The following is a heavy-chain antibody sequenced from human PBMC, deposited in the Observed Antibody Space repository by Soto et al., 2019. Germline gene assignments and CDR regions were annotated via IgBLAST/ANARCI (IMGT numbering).Heavy chain of an antibody. CDR1: GFTFSSYA. CDR3: AKGTGDGVFSYYYYYMDV. J-gene: IGHJ6*03. D-gene: IGHD3-16*01. Sequence: GGSLRLSCAASGFTFSSYAMSWVRQAPGKGLEWVSAISGSGGSTYYADSVKGRFTISRDNSKNTLYLQMNSLRAEDTAVYYCAKGTGDGVFSYYYYYMDVWGKGTTVTVSS. CDR2: ISGSGGST. V-gene: IGHV3-23*01.